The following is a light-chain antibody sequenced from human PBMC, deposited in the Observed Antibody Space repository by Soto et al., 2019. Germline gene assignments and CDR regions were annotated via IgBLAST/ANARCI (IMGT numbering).Light chain of an antibody. CDR2: AAS. CDR3: QHYNSYSEA. J-gene: IGKJ1*01. CDR1: QSIINY. Sequence: DIPMTQSPSSLSASVGDRVTITCRASQSIINYLNWYQQKPGKAPNLLIYAASILQSGVPSRFSGSGSGTDFTLTISSLQPDDFATYYCQHYNSYSEAFGQGTKVELK. V-gene: IGKV1-39*01.